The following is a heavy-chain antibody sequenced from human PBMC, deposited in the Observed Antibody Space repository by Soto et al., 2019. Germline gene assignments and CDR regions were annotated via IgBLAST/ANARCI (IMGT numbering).Heavy chain of an antibody. CDR3: ARGGLLPDY. J-gene: IGHJ4*02. D-gene: IGHD6-19*01. Sequence: SGTLSLTCAVSGGSISIGGYSWSWIRQPPGKGLEWIGYISHSGSTYYNPSLKSRVTISVDRSKNQFSLRLSSVTAADTAVYYCARGGLLPDYWGQGTLVTVSS. CDR1: GGSISIGGYS. CDR2: ISHSGST. V-gene: IGHV4-30-2*01.